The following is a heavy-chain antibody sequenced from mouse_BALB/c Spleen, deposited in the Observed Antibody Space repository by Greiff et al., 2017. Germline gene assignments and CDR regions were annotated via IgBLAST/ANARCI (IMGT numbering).Heavy chain of an antibody. V-gene: IGHV5-9-4*01. CDR2: ISSGGSYT. CDR3: ARPITTAGAMDY. D-gene: IGHD1-1*01. J-gene: IGHJ4*01. CDR1: GFTFSSYA. Sequence: EVKLEESGGGLVKPGGSLKLSCAASGFTFSSYAMSWVRQSPEKRLEWVAEISSGGSYTYYPDTVTGRFTISRDNAKNTLYLEMSSLRSEDTAMYYCARPITTAGAMDYWGQGTSVTVSS.